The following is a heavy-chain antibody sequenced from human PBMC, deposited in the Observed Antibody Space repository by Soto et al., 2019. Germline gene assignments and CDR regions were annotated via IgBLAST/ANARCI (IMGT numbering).Heavy chain of an antibody. J-gene: IGHJ6*02. Sequence: SETLSLTCTVSGGSISSYYWSWIRQPPGKGLEWIGYIYYSGSTNYNPSLKSRVTISVDTSKNQFSLKLSSVTAADTAVYYCARDGPNQYYDILTGYYYYYYGMDVWGQGTTVTVSS. CDR2: IYYSGST. CDR3: ARDGPNQYYDILTGYYYYYYGMDV. D-gene: IGHD3-9*01. CDR1: GGSISSYY. V-gene: IGHV4-59*01.